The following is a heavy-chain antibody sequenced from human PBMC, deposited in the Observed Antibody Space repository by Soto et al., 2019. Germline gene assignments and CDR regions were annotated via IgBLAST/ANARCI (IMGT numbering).Heavy chain of an antibody. Sequence: EVQLVESGGGLVKPGGSLTLSCAASGFTFSSYSMNWVRQAPGKRLEWVSSISSGSDYIFYADSVKGRFTISRDNAKNSLFLQMSSLTAEDTAVYYCARSPVGDAFNVWGQGTVVTVSS. CDR3: ARSPVGDAFNV. CDR2: ISSGSDYI. J-gene: IGHJ3*01. CDR1: GFTFSSYS. V-gene: IGHV3-21*01.